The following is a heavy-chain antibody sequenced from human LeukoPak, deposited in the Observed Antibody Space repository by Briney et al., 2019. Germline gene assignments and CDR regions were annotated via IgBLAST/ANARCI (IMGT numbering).Heavy chain of an antibody. D-gene: IGHD3-22*01. CDR1: GYTFTGYY. CDR2: INPNSGGT. V-gene: IGHV1-2*02. CDR3: AKDGITMIVVVTRFVDY. Sequence: GASVKVSCKASGYTFTGYYMHWVRQAPGQGLEWMGWINPNSGGTNYAQKFQGRVTMTRDTSISTAYMELSRLRSDDTAVYYCAKDGITMIVVVTRFVDYWGQGTLVTVSS. J-gene: IGHJ4*02.